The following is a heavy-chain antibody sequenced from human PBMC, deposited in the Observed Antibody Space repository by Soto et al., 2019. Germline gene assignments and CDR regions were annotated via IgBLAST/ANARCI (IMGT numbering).Heavy chain of an antibody. CDR2: IYYSGST. J-gene: IGHJ5*02. CDR1: GDSISSSSYY. D-gene: IGHD2-21*01. CDR3: ARRTGLLDNCFDP. Sequence: PSETLSLTCTVSGDSISSSSYYWGWIRQSPGKGLEWIGTIYYSGSTYYNPSLKSRVTISVDTSKNQFSLKLSSVTAADTAVYYCARRTGLLDNCFDPWGQGTLVTVSS. V-gene: IGHV4-39*01.